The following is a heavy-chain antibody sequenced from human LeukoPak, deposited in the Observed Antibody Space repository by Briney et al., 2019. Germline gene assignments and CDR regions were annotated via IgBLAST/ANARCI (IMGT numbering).Heavy chain of an antibody. D-gene: IGHD1-26*01. CDR1: GYTFTSYG. Sequence: ASVNVSCKASGYTFTSYGISWVRHPAGQWREWMGWISAYKGHTNYAQKLQGRVTMTTDTSTSTAYMELRSLRSDDTAVYYCARDLMWEPRDPTDYWGQGTLVTVSS. CDR2: ISAYKGHT. J-gene: IGHJ4*02. V-gene: IGHV1-18*01. CDR3: ARDLMWEPRDPTDY.